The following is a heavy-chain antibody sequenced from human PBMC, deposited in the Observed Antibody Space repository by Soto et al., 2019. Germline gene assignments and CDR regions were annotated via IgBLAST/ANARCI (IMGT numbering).Heavy chain of an antibody. CDR2: INAGNGNT. V-gene: IGHV1-3*01. CDR3: AREVFGAVDNYYYYMDV. J-gene: IGHJ6*03. Sequence: ASVKVSCKASGYTFTSYAMHWVRQAPGQRLEWMGWINAGNGNTKYSQKFQGRVTITRDTSASTAYMELSSLRSEDTAVYYCAREVFGAVDNYYYYMDVWGKGTTVTVSS. CDR1: GYTFTSYA. D-gene: IGHD3-3*01.